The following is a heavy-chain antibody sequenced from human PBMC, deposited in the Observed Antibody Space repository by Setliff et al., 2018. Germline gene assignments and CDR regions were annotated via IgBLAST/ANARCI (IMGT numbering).Heavy chain of an antibody. CDR2: INAYNFNT. V-gene: IGHV1-18*01. CDR1: RYTFTNYA. D-gene: IGHD2-2*01. CDR3: ARLVRFCTRTSCQRLLGDDY. J-gene: IGHJ4*02. Sequence: GASVKVSCKASRYTFTNYAVGWVRQAPGQGLECMGWINAYNFNTYYTQKFQGRVTMTIDTSTSTAYMELRSLRSDDTAVYYCARLVRFCTRTSCQRLLGDDYWGQGTLVTVSS.